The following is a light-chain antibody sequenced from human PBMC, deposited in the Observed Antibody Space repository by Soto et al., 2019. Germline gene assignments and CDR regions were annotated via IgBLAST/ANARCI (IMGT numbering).Light chain of an antibody. V-gene: IGKV3-15*01. J-gene: IGKJ1*01. CDR3: QQYNNWPLWT. Sequence: EIVMTQSPATLSVSPGERATLSCRASQSVSSNLAWYQQTPGQAPRLLIYGASIRATGIPARFSGSGSGTEFALPISSLQSEDFAVYYCQQYNNWPLWTFGQGTKVEIK. CDR2: GAS. CDR1: QSVSSN.